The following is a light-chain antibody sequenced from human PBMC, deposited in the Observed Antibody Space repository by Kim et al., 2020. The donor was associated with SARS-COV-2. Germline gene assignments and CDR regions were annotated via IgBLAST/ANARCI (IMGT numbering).Light chain of an antibody. Sequence: SVALVQTARSTWEGNNVGSKHVHWYQKRPGQAPVLVIYRDSNRPSGIPERFSGSNSGNTATLTISRAQAGDEADYYCQVWDSSTYVFGAGTKVTVL. CDR2: RDS. CDR1: NVGSKH. J-gene: IGLJ1*01. V-gene: IGLV3-9*01. CDR3: QVWDSSTYV.